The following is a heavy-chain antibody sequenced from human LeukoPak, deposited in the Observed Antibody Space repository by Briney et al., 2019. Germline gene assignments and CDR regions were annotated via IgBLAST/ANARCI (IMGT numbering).Heavy chain of an antibody. CDR3: AAVAGRGYYYYGMDV. CDR1: GFTFDDYG. D-gene: IGHD6-19*01. J-gene: IGHJ6*02. CDR2: INWNGGST. Sequence: GGSLRLSCAASGFTFDDYGMSWVRQAPGKGLEWVSGINWNGGSTGYADSVKGRFTISRDNAKNSLYLQMNSLRAKDTALYHCAAVAGRGYYYYGMDVWGQGTTVTVSS. V-gene: IGHV3-20*01.